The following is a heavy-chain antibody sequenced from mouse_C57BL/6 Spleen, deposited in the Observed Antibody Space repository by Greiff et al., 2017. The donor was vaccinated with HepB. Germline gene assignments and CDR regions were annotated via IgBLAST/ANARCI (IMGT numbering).Heavy chain of an antibody. J-gene: IGHJ3*01. D-gene: IGHD2-2*01. CDR1: GFTFSDYG. CDR3: AWAYGYDGFAY. V-gene: IGHV5-17*01. CDR2: ISSGSSTI. Sequence: VQLKESGGGLVKPGGSLKLSCAASGFTFSDYGMHWVRQAPEKGLEWVAYISSGSSTIYYADTVKGRFTISRDNAKNTLFLQMTSLRSEDTAMYYCAWAYGYDGFAYWGQGTLVTVSA.